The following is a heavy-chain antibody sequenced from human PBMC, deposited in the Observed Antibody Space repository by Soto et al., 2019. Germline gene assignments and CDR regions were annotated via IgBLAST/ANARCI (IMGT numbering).Heavy chain of an antibody. CDR3: ARHGGLRYFDRRGGYYFDY. CDR2: IKQDGSEK. V-gene: IGHV3-7*01. J-gene: IGHJ4*02. Sequence: GESLKISCAASGFTFSSYWMSWVRQAPGKGLEWVANIKQDGSEKYYVDSVKGRFTISRDNAKNSLYLQMNSLRAEDTAVYYCARHGGLRYFDRRGGYYFDYWGQGTLVTVSS. CDR1: GFTFSSYW. D-gene: IGHD3-9*01.